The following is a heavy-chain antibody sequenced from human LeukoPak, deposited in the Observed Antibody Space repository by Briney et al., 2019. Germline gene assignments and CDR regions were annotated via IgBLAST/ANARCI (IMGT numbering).Heavy chain of an antibody. CDR1: GFTFSSYA. Sequence: GGSLRLSCAASGFTFSSYAMSWVRQAPGKGLEWVSAISGSGGSTYYADSVKGRFTISRDNSKNTLYLQMNSLRAEGTAVYYCAKDTPMYSSGPCFDYWGQGTLVTVSS. CDR2: ISGSGGST. CDR3: AKDTPMYSSGPCFDY. J-gene: IGHJ4*02. V-gene: IGHV3-23*01. D-gene: IGHD6-19*01.